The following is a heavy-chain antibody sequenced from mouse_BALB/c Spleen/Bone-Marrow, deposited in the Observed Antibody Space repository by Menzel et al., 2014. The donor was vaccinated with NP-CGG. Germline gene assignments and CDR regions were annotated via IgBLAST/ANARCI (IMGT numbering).Heavy chain of an antibody. CDR3: ASYYYGSSSFAY. CDR1: GFNIKDTY. D-gene: IGHD1-1*01. CDR2: IDPANGNT. Sequence: EVKLVESGAELVKPGASVKLSCTASGFNIKDTYMHWVKQRPEQSLEWIGRIDPANGNTKYDPKFQGKATITADTSSNTAYLQLSSLTSEDTAVYYCASYYYGSSSFAYWGQGTLVTVSA. J-gene: IGHJ3*01. V-gene: IGHV14-3*02.